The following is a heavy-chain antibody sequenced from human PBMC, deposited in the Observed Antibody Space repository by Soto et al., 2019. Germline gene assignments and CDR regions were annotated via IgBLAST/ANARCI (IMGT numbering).Heavy chain of an antibody. CDR1: GFTFRTYW. V-gene: IGHV3-7*03. CDR3: ARAPALGPTSYIDY. CDR2: IKQDGSEK. Sequence: EVQLVESGGGLVQPGGSLRLSCAASGFTFRTYWMTWVRQSPGKGLEWVANIKQDGSEKYYVDSVKGRFTISRDNAKNSLYVQMNGLRAEDTAVYSCARAPALGPTSYIDYWGQGTLVTVSS. J-gene: IGHJ4*02.